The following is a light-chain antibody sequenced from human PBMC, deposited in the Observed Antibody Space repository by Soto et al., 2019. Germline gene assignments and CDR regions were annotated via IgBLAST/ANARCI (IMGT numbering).Light chain of an antibody. J-gene: IGKJ4*01. Sequence: EIVLTQSPGTLSLSPGERATLSCRASQSVSSSYLAWYQQKPGQAPRLLIYGTSSVATGIPDRFSGSGSGTDFILSISRLEPEDFAVYYCQHCGISPPLTFCGGTKVQIK. V-gene: IGKV3-20*01. CDR1: QSVSSSY. CDR2: GTS. CDR3: QHCGISPPLT.